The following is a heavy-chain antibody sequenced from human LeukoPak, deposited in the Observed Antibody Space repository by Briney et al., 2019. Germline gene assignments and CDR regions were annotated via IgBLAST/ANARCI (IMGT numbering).Heavy chain of an antibody. V-gene: IGHV1-2*02. D-gene: IGHD2-2*01. CDR2: INPNSGGT. CDR1: GYTFTGYY. J-gene: IGHJ5*02. Sequence: GASVKVSCKASGYTFTGYYMHWVRQAPGQGLEWMGWINPNSGGTNYAQKFQGRVTRTRDTSISTAYMELSRLRSDDTAVYYCARDSPPYYSSTSCVFDPWGQGTLVTVSS. CDR3: ARDSPPYYSSTSCVFDP.